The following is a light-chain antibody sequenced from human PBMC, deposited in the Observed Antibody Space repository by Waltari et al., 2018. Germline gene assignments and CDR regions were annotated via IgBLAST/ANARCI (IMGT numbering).Light chain of an antibody. J-gene: IGLJ1*01. V-gene: IGLV1-44*01. CDR2: SDN. Sequence: QSVLTQPPSASGPPGQRVAISCSGSSPNIETNTVNWYQQLPGTAPKRLIYSDNQRPSGVPDRFSGSKSGTSASLAISGLQSEDEADYYCGAWDDSLNGYVFGTGTKVTVL. CDR3: GAWDDSLNGYV. CDR1: SPNIETNT.